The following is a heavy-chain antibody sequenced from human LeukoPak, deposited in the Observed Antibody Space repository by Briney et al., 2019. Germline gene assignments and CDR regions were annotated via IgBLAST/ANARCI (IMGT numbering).Heavy chain of an antibody. Sequence: GGSLRLSCVASGFTFSSYWMHWVRHAPGKGVVWVSRINSDGSSTSYADSVRGRFTISRDNAKNTQYLQMNSLRAEDTAVYYGARDVDSSGYSPWFDPWGQGTLVTVSS. CDR2: INSDGSST. J-gene: IGHJ5*02. CDR1: GFTFSSYW. CDR3: ARDVDSSGYSPWFDP. D-gene: IGHD3-22*01. V-gene: IGHV3-74*01.